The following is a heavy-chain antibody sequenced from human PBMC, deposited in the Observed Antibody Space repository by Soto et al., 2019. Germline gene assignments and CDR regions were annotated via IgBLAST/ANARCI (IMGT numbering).Heavy chain of an antibody. CDR3: AREVVAGSIDY. J-gene: IGHJ4*02. D-gene: IGHD6-19*01. V-gene: IGHV3-33*01. CDR1: GFTFSSYG. CDR2: IWYDGSNK. Sequence: QVQLGESGGGVVQPRRALRRSCAASGFTFSSYGRHWVRQAPGKGLEWVAVIWYDGSNKYYADSVKGRFTISRDNSKNTLYLQMNSLRAEDTAMYYCAREVVAGSIDYWGQGTLVTVSS.